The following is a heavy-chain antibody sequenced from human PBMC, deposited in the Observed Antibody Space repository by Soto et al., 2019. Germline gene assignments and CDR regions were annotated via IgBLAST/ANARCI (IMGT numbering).Heavy chain of an antibody. V-gene: IGHV1-69*13. CDR2: IIPIFGTA. CDR1: GGTFSSYA. J-gene: IGHJ4*02. CDR3: ARDRGLLAYSGGDCYLDY. Sequence: SVKVSCKASGGTFSSYAVGGVRQTPGQGLEWMGGIIPIFGTANYAQKFQGRVTITADESTSTAYMELSSLRSEDTAVYYCARDRGLLAYSGGDCYLDYWGQGTLVTVSS. D-gene: IGHD2-21*02.